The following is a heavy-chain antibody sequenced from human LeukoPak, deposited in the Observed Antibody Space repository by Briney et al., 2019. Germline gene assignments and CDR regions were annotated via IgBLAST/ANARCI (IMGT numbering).Heavy chain of an antibody. V-gene: IGHV1-69*04. Sequence: ASVKVSCKASGGTFSSYAISWVRQAPGQGLEWMGRIIPILGIANYAQKFQGRVTITADKSTSTAYMKLSSLRSEDTAVYYCAREWELSALDAFDIWGQGTMVTVSS. J-gene: IGHJ3*02. CDR1: GGTFSSYA. D-gene: IGHD1-26*01. CDR3: AREWELSALDAFDI. CDR2: IIPILGIA.